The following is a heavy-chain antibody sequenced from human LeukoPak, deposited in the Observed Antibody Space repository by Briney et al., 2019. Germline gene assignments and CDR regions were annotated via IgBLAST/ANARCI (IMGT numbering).Heavy chain of an antibody. D-gene: IGHD3-22*01. J-gene: IGHJ4*02. CDR1: GGSFRGYY. V-gene: IGHV4-34*01. Sequence: SETLSLTCAVYGGSFRGYYWSWIRQPPGKGLEWIGEINHSGSTNYNPSLKSRVTISVDTSKNQFSLKLSSVTAADTAVYYCARVSDSSGYYLFDYWGQGTLVTVSS. CDR3: ARVSDSSGYYLFDY. CDR2: INHSGST.